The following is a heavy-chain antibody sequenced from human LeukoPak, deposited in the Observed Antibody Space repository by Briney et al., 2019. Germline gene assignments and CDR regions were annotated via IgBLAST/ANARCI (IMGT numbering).Heavy chain of an antibody. V-gene: IGHV3-7*01. CDR1: GFAFRSNW. D-gene: IGHD5-12*01. J-gene: IGHJ1*01. CDR3: ASHGYINNGYYFQH. Sequence: GGSLRLSCVASGFAFRSNWMTWVRQAPGRGLEWVANIKEDASQQTYLGSVRARFTITRNNAKNSLFLQMDSMRAEDTAVYYCASHGYINNGYYFQHWGQGVLVTVSS. CDR2: IKEDASQQ.